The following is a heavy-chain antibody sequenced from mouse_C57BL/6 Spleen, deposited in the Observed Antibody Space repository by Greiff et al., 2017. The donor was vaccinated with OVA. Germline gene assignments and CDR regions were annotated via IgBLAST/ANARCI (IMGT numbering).Heavy chain of an antibody. J-gene: IGHJ4*01. CDR2: IWRGGST. CDR3: AKMRYSNPWAMDY. Sequence: QVHVKQSGPGLVQPSQSLSITCTVSGFSLTSYGVHWVRQSPGKGLEWLGVIWRGGSTDYNAAFMSRLSITKDNSKSQVFFKMNSLQADDTAIYYCAKMRYSNPWAMDYWGQGTSVTVSS. V-gene: IGHV2-5*01. CDR1: GFSLTSYG. D-gene: IGHD2-5*01.